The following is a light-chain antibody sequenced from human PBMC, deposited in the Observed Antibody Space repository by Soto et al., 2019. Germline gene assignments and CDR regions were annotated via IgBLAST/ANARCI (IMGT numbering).Light chain of an antibody. J-gene: IGKJ3*01. CDR2: GVS. Sequence: EIVLTQSPGTLSLSPGERATLSCRASQSVGSTYLAWYQQKPGQAPKLLIYGVSSRATGIPDWFSGSGSGTDFTLTISRLEPEDFAVYYCQQYGTSPLTFGPGTKVDL. CDR1: QSVGSTY. CDR3: QQYGTSPLT. V-gene: IGKV3-20*01.